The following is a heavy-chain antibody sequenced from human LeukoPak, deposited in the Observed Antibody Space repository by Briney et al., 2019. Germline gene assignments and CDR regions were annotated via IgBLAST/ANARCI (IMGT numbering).Heavy chain of an antibody. CDR1: GGTFSSYA. Sequence: GASVKVSCKASGGTFSSYAISWVRQAPGQGLEWMGGIIPIFGTANYAQKFQGRVTMTEDTSTDTAYMELSSLRSEDTAVYYCAREHSSSWDQFDYWGQGTLVTVSS. CDR2: IIPIFGTA. CDR3: AREHSSSWDQFDY. D-gene: IGHD6-13*01. J-gene: IGHJ4*02. V-gene: IGHV1-69*06.